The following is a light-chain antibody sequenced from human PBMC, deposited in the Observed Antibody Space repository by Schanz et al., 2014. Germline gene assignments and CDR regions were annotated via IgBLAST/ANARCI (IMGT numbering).Light chain of an antibody. CDR2: GAS. J-gene: IGKJ1*01. Sequence: ELVLTQSPGTLSLSPGERATLSCRASQSVSSNSLAWYQLRPGQAPRLLIYGASTRATGIPARFSGSGSGTDFTLTISRLEPEDFAVYYCQQYGSSSWTFGQGTKVEIK. CDR3: QQYGSSSWT. V-gene: IGKV3-20*01. CDR1: QSVSSNS.